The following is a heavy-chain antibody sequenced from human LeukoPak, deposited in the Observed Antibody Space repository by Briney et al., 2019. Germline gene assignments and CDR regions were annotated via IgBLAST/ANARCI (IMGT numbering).Heavy chain of an antibody. CDR2: IYYSGST. V-gene: IGHV4-39*07. D-gene: IGHD3-10*01. Sequence: PSETLSLTCTVSGGSISSSSYYWGWIRQPPGKGLEWIGSIYYSGSTYYNPSLKSRVTISVDTSKNQFSLKLSSVTAADTAVYYCAREAGFYYGSGSPYYYMDVWGKGTTVTISS. J-gene: IGHJ6*03. CDR3: AREAGFYYGSGSPYYYMDV. CDR1: GGSISSSSYY.